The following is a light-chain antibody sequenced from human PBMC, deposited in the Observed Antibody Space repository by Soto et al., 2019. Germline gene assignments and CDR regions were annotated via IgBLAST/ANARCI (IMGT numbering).Light chain of an antibody. CDR2: SNN. CDR1: SSNIGSNT. J-gene: IGLJ3*02. CDR3: AAWDDSLNGQNWV. Sequence: QSVLTQPPSASGTPGQRVTISCSGSSSNIGSNTVNWYQQLPGTAPKLLIYSNNQRPPGVPDRVSGSKSGTSASLSISGLQSEDEADYYCAAWDDSLNGQNWVFGGGTKLTVL. V-gene: IGLV1-44*01.